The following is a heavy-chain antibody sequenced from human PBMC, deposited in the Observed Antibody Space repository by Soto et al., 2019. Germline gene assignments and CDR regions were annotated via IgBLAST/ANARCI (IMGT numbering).Heavy chain of an antibody. J-gene: IGHJ6*02. CDR2: IIPIPGTA. CDR1: GGTFSSYA. D-gene: IGHD2-2*01. Sequence: QVQLVQSGAEVKKPGSSVKVSCKASGGTFSSYAISWVRQAPGQGLEWMGGIIPIPGTANNAQKFQGRVTIIADESASTAYMVLSRLRCEDTAAYYCARSQGSSTSLEIYYYYYYGMDVWGQGTTVTVSS. V-gene: IGHV1-69*01. CDR3: ARSQGSSTSLEIYYYYYYGMDV.